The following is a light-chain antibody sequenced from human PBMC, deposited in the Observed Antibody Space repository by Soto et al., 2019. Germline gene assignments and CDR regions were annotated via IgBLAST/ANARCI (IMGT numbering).Light chain of an antibody. J-gene: IGKJ1*01. V-gene: IGKV1-5*03. CDR1: ESISIW. CDR2: KAS. CDR3: QHYNSYSEA. Sequence: DIQITQSPSTLSASVGDTVTITCRASESISIWLAWYRQKPGKAPNLLINKASSLQSEVPSRFSGSGAGTEFTLTITSLQPDDFATDYCQHYNSYSEAFGQGAKVDNK.